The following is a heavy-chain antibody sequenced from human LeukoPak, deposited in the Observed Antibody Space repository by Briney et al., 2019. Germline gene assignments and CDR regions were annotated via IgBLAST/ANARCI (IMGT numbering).Heavy chain of an antibody. CDR2: IRDYNGNK. D-gene: IGHD3-22*01. CDR1: GYTFTSYG. V-gene: IGHV1-18*01. CDR3: ARDPYYYDSSGPNYPGRFDP. Sequence: GASVKVSCKASGYTFTSYGMSWVRQAPGQGLEWMGWIRDYNGNKNYAQKLQGRVTMTKDKSRSTVYMEMRSLRSDDTAVYYCARDPYYYDSSGPNYPGRFDPWGQGTLVTVSS. J-gene: IGHJ5*02.